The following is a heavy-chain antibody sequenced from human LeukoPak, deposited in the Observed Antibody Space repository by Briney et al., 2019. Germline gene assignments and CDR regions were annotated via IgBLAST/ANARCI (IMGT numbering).Heavy chain of an antibody. D-gene: IGHD5-12*01. J-gene: IGHJ4*02. CDR2: IDADGTSA. CDR1: GITFSYYW. Sequence: QPGGSLRLSCAASGITFSYYWMHWVRQAPGKGLVWVSRIDADGTSATHADSVKGRFTISRDNAKNTLYLQMNSLRAEDTAVYYCAREGGYDPYEYWGQGTLVTVSS. CDR3: AREGGYDPYEY. V-gene: IGHV3-74*01.